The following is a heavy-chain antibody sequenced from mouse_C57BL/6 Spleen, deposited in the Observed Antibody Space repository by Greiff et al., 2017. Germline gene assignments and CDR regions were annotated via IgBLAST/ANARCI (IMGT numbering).Heavy chain of an antibody. J-gene: IGHJ3*01. CDR2: IHPNSGST. CDR1: GYTFTSYW. V-gene: IGHV1-64*01. D-gene: IGHD2-5*01. CDR3: AREEYSNPWFAY. Sequence: QVQLQQPGAELVKPGASVKLSCKASGYTFTSYWLHWVKQRPGQGLEWIGMIHPNSGSTNYNEKFKSKATLTVDKSSSTAYMQLSSLTSEDSAVYYCAREEYSNPWFAYWGQGTLVTVSA.